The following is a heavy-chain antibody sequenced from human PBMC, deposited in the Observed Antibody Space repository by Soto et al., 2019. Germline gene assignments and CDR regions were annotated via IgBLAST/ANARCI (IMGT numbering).Heavy chain of an antibody. CDR1: GFTFSSYA. CDR3: ARVRIAAAGTPSGMDV. J-gene: IGHJ6*02. V-gene: IGHV3-30-3*01. D-gene: IGHD6-13*01. Sequence: QVQLVESGGGVVQPGRSLRLSCAASGFTFSSYAMHWVRQAPGKGLEWEAVISYDGSNKYYADSVKGRFTISRDNSKNTLYLQMNSLRAEDTAVYYCARVRIAAAGTPSGMDVWGQGTTVTVSS. CDR2: ISYDGSNK.